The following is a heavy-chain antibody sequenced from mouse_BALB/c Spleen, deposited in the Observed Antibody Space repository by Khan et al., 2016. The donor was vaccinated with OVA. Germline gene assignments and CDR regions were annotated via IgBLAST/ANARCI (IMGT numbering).Heavy chain of an antibody. J-gene: IGHJ4*01. V-gene: IGHV2-6-7*01. CDR2: IWGEGST. Sequence: QVQLKESGPGLVAPSQSLSITCTVSGFSLTGYGVNWVRQPPGKGLEWLGMIWGEGSTDYNSALKSRLSISKDNSKSQVFLKMNSLQTYDTARYYCARDRGLGRAMDYWGQGTSVTVSS. CDR3: ARDRGLGRAMDY. CDR1: GFSLTGYG. D-gene: IGHD4-1*01.